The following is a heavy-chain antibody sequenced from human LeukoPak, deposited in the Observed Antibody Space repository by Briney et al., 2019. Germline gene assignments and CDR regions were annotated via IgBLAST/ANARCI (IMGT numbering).Heavy chain of an antibody. CDR3: ARALYDTSGALPHC. J-gene: IGHJ4*02. D-gene: IGHD3-22*01. CDR1: GFTFSIYW. CDR2: INIDGTTT. V-gene: IGHV3-74*01. Sequence: QTGGSLRLSCAASGFTFSIYWMHWVRQTPGKGLEWVSRINIDGTTTSYADSVKGRFTISRDNAKNTLYLQINSLRAEDTAVYYCARALYDTSGALPHCWGQGTLVTASS.